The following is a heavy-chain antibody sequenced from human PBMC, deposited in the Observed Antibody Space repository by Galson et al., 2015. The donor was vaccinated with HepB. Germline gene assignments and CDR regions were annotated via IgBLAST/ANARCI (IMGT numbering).Heavy chain of an antibody. V-gene: IGHV5-51*01. CDR2: IYPGDSET. CDR3: ARPSFQDYGPYDS. D-gene: IGHD4-17*01. J-gene: IGHJ4*02. CDR1: GYMFTSHW. Sequence: QSGAEVKKPGESLKISCKGSGYMFTSHWIGWVRQMPGKGLEWMGIIYPGDSETRYSPSFQGQVTISADKSIKTAYLQWSSLKASDTAIYYCARPSFQDYGPYDSWGQGTPVTVSS.